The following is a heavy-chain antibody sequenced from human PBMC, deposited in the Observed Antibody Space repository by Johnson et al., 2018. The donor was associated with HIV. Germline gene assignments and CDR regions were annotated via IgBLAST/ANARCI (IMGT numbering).Heavy chain of an antibody. D-gene: IGHD3-3*01. CDR1: GFTFDDYA. J-gene: IGHJ3*02. V-gene: IGHV3-9*01. Sequence: VESGGGVVQPGRSLRLSCAASGFTFDDYAMHWVRQAPGKGLEWISGISWNSGTIGYADSVKGRFTIFRDSAKNSLYLQMNSLRTEDTALYYCAKDQGRFLEWLSAFDIWGQGTMVTVSS. CDR2: ISWNSGTI. CDR3: AKDQGRFLEWLSAFDI.